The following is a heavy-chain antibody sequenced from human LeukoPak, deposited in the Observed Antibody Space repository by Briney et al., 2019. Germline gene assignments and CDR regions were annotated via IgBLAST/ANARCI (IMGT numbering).Heavy chain of an antibody. J-gene: IGHJ3*02. CDR1: GGTFSSYA. V-gene: IGHV1-69*06. Sequence: SVKVSCKASGGTFSSYAISWVRQAPGQGLEWMGGIIPIFGTANYAQKFQGRVTITADKSTSTAYMELSSLRAEDTAVYYCAREYSSGESYAFDIWGQGTMVTVSS. CDR3: AREYSSGESYAFDI. CDR2: IIPIFGTA. D-gene: IGHD6-19*01.